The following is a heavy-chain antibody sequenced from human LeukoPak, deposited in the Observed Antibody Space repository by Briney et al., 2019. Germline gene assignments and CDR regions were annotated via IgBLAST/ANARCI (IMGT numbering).Heavy chain of an antibody. CDR2: ISSSSSYM. J-gene: IGHJ3*02. CDR1: GFTFSSYR. V-gene: IGHV3-21*01. D-gene: IGHD3-10*01. CDR3: ARDPFTVMVRGEEFGSFDI. Sequence: GGSLRLSCAASGFTFSSYRMNWVRQAAGKELEWVSSISSSSSYMYYADSVKGRFTISRDNARKSLYLQMNSLSAEDTAVYYCARDPFTVMVRGEEFGSFDIWGRGTMVTVSS.